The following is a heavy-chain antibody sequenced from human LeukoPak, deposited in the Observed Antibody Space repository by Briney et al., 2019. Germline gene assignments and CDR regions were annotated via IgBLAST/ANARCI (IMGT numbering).Heavy chain of an antibody. Sequence: ASVKVSFKASGYTFTSYDINWVRQATGQGLEWMGWMNPNSGNTGYAQKFQGRVTMTRNTSISTAYMELSSLRSEDTAVYYCARRVGATVNWSDPWGQGTLVTVSS. D-gene: IGHD1-26*01. J-gene: IGHJ5*02. CDR1: GYTFTSYD. CDR3: ARRVGATVNWSDP. V-gene: IGHV1-8*01. CDR2: MNPNSGNT.